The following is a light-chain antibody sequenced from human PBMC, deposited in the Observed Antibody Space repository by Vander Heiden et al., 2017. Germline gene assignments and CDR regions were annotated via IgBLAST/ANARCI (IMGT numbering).Light chain of an antibody. V-gene: IGKV1-39*01. J-gene: IGKJ2*01. CDR1: QSISSY. CDR3: QQSYSTPPYT. CDR2: AAS. Sequence: DIQMTKSPSSLSASVGDRVTITCRESQSISSYLNWYQQKPGKAPKLLIYAASSLQSGVPSRFSGSGSGTDFTLTISSLQPEDFATYYCQQSYSTPPYTFGQGTKLEIK.